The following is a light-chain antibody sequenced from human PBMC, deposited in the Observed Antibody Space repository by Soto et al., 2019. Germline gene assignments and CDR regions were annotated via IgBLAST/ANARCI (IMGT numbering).Light chain of an antibody. V-gene: IGKV3D-15*01. CDR1: QSVNSN. CDR2: GAS. J-gene: IGKJ5*01. Sequence: EIVMTQSPATLSVPPGKRATLSRRASQSVNSNLAWYQQKTGQPPRLLSSGASRRATGIPDRFSGSGSETDFTLTINRLEPEDFALYYCQHYHSGHRIAFGQGTRLEIK. CDR3: QHYHSGHRIA.